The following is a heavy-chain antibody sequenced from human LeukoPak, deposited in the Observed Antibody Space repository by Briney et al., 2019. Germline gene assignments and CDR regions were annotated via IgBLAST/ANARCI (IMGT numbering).Heavy chain of an antibody. D-gene: IGHD3-3*01. CDR2: IYPGDSDT. CDR3: ARSATVSSQTYYDFWSGYYMVFGMDV. CDR1: GYSFTSYW. Sequence: GESLKISCKGSGYSFTSYWIGWVRQMPGKGLEWMGIIYPGDSDTRYSPSFQGQVTISADKSISTAYLQWSSLKASDTAMYYCARSATVSSQTYYDFWSGYYMVFGMDVWGQGTTVTVSS. V-gene: IGHV5-51*01. J-gene: IGHJ6*02.